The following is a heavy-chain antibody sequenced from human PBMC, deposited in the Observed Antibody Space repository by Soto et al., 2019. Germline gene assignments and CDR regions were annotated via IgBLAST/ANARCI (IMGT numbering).Heavy chain of an antibody. V-gene: IGHV3-66*01. CDR1: GFTVSSNY. J-gene: IGHJ6*03. Sequence: GGSLRLSCAASGFTVSSNYMSWVRQAPGKGLEWVSVIYSGGSTYYADSVKGRFTISRDNSKNTLYLQMNSLRAEDTAVYYCARDSYGDYDDGYYYYYYMDVWGKGTTVTVSS. CDR3: ARDSYGDYDDGYYYYYYMDV. D-gene: IGHD4-17*01. CDR2: IYSGGST.